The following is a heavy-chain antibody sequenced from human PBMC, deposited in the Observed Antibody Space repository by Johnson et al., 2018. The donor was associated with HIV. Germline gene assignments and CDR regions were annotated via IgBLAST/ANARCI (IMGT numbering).Heavy chain of an antibody. J-gene: IGHJ3*01. CDR3: AGVLGFTIDTVYL. CDR1: GFTFNNYG. Sequence: QVQLVESGGGVVQPGGSLRLSCAASGFTFNNYGMHLVRQAPDKGLQWVAVISYDGSDKDYADSVRGRFTLSRDNAKNSLYLQMNRLRDEDMALYYCAGVLGFTIDTVYLWGRGTMVTVSS. CDR2: ISYDGSDK. V-gene: IGHV3-30*03. D-gene: IGHD5-24*01.